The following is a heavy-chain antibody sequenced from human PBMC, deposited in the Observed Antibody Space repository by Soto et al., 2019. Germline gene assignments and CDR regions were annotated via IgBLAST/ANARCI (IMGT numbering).Heavy chain of an antibody. CDR3: ARLVASETGYGMDV. J-gene: IGHJ6*02. CDR2: ITGRSSYI. Sequence: DVQLVESGGGLVKPGGPLRHSCPPSGFIFSSHKMNWFRQAPGKVLEGVSSITGRSSYIFYPDSLRGGFTISRDNAKNTVYLQVNSLRAEDTGVYCCARLVASETGYGMDVWGQGTTVTVSS. CDR1: GFIFSSHK. D-gene: IGHD3-9*01. V-gene: IGHV3-21*06.